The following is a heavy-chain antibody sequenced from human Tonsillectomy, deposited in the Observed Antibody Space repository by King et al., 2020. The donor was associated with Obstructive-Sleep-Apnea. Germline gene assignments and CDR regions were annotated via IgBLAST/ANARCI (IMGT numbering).Heavy chain of an antibody. Sequence: QLKESGPGLVKPSETLSLTCTVSGVSIRSSRYYWGWIRQPPGKGLEWSGSIYYREKTYYNPSLKSRDTISLDTSKNQCSLKLSSVTAVDTAVYYCARGWCSFDYWGQGTLVTVSS. D-gene: IGHD4/OR15-4a*01. V-gene: IGHV4-39*07. CDR2: IYYREKT. CDR1: GVSIRSSRYY. J-gene: IGHJ4*02. CDR3: ARGWCSFDY.